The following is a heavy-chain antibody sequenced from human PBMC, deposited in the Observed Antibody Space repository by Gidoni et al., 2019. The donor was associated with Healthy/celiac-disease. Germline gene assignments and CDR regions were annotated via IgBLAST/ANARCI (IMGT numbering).Heavy chain of an antibody. Sequence: EVQLVESGGGLVQPGVSLRLSCAASGFTFSSYSMNWVRQAPGKGLEWVSYISSSSSTIYYADSVKGRFTISRDNAKNSLYLQMNSLRDEDTAVYYCARKGGIAAVAGEVDYWGQGTLVTVSS. D-gene: IGHD6-13*01. CDR1: GFTFSSYS. CDR2: ISSSSSTI. V-gene: IGHV3-48*02. CDR3: ARKGGIAAVAGEVDY. J-gene: IGHJ4*02.